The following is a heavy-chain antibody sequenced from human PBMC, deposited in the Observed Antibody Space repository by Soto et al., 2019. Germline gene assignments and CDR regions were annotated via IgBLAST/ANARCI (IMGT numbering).Heavy chain of an antibody. CDR3: ARVGYSYGPHPFDY. CDR1: GGSFSGYY. CDR2: INHSGST. V-gene: IGHV4-34*01. D-gene: IGHD5-18*01. J-gene: IGHJ4*02. Sequence: QVQLQQGGAGLLKPSETLSLTCAVYGGSFSGYYWSWIRQPPGKGLEWIGEINHSGSTNYNPSLKSRVTISVDTSKNQFSLKLSSVTAADTAVYYCARVGYSYGPHPFDYWGQGTLVTVSS.